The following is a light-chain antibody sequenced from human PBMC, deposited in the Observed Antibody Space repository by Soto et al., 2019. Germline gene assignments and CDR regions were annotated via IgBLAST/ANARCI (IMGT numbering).Light chain of an antibody. CDR3: AAWDDSLNGVV. CDR2: DVT. V-gene: IGLV2-11*01. Sequence: QSALPQPRSVSGSPGQSVTISCTGTSSDIGGSNFVSWYQQHPGKAPKLMIYDVTKRPSGVPDRFSGSKSGNTASLAISGLQSEDEADYYCAAWDDSLNGVVFGGGTKLTVL. CDR1: SSDIGGSNF. J-gene: IGLJ2*01.